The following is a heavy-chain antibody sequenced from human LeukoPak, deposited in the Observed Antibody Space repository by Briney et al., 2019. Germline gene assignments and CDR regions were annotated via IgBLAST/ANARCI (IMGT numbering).Heavy chain of an antibody. CDR2: IRYDGSNK. V-gene: IGHV3-30*02. D-gene: IGHD2-2*01. Sequence: PGGSLRLSCAASGFTFSSYGMHWVRQAPGKGLEWVAFIRYDGSNKYYAGSVKGRFTISRDNSKNTLYLQMNSLRAEDTAVYCCAKDMRPIVVVPAAMRPDYWGQGTLVTVSS. CDR3: AKDMRPIVVVPAAMRPDY. CDR1: GFTFSSYG. J-gene: IGHJ4*02.